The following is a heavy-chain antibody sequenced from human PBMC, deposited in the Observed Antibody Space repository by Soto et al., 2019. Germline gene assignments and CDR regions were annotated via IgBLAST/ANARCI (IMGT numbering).Heavy chain of an antibody. CDR1: GGSISLSSSY. J-gene: IGHJ6*02. D-gene: IGHD5-12*01. CDR2: IYYSGST. Sequence: PSETLSLTCTVSGGSISLSSSYWGGIRQPPGKGLEWIGSIYYSGSTYYNPSLKSRVTISVDTSKNQFSLKLSSVTAADTAVYYCARRRDGYKYYYYYGMDVWGQGTTVT. CDR3: ARRRDGYKYYYYYGMDV. V-gene: IGHV4-39*01.